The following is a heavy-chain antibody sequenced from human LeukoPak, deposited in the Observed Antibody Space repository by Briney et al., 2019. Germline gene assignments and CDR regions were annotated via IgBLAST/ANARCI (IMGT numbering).Heavy chain of an antibody. D-gene: IGHD4-17*01. V-gene: IGHV4-38-2*02. CDR1: GYSISSGYY. Sequence: SETLSLTCTVSGYSISSGYYWGWIRQPPGKGLEWTGSIYYSGSTYYNPSLKSRVTISVDTSKNQFSLKLSSVTAADTAVYYCADGMTTVTTGYFQHWGQGTLVTVSS. J-gene: IGHJ1*01. CDR3: ADGMTTVTTGYFQH. CDR2: IYYSGST.